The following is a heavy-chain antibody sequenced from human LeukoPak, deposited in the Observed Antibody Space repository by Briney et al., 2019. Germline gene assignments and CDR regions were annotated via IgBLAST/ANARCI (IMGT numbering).Heavy chain of an antibody. Sequence: ASVKVSCKASGYTFTSYGISWVRQAPGQGLEWMGWINPNSGGTNYAQKFQGRVTMTRDTSISTAYMELSRLTSDDTAVYYCARDASIAAPQFRTFQHWGQGTLVTVSS. D-gene: IGHD6-6*01. J-gene: IGHJ1*01. CDR3: ARDASIAAPQFRTFQH. CDR2: INPNSGGT. V-gene: IGHV1-2*02. CDR1: GYTFTSYG.